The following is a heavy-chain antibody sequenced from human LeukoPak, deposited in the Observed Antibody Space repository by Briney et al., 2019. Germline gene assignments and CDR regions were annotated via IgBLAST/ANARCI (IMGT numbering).Heavy chain of an antibody. CDR2: IYYSGST. V-gene: IGHV4-59*01. CDR3: ARVGAPPSNYRYYYYYMDV. J-gene: IGHJ6*03. D-gene: IGHD4-11*01. CDR1: GGSISSYY. Sequence: PSETLSLTCTVSGGSISSYYWSWIRQPPGKGLEWIGYIYYSGSTNYNPSLKSRVTISVDTCKKQFSLKLSSVTAADTAVYYCARVGAPPSNYRYYYYYMDVWGKGTTVTVSS.